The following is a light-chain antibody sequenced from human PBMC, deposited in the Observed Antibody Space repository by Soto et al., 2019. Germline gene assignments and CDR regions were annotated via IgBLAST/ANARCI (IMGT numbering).Light chain of an antibody. J-gene: IGKJ1*01. V-gene: IGKV3-20*01. CDR1: QSVGSRY. Sequence: EIVLKQSPGTLSLSPGERATLSCRASQSVGSRYLAWYQQKPGQAPRLRIYGASSRATGIPDRFSGSGSGTDVSLTDIRSKTEGFAVYSCYHYGSSLWTVGQGTKV. CDR3: YHYGSSLWT. CDR2: GAS.